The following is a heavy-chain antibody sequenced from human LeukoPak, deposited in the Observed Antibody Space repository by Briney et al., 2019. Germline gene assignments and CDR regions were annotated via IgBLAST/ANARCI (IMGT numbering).Heavy chain of an antibody. CDR3: ARDYTPNNYYYYMDV. CDR2: IYTSGST. J-gene: IGHJ6*03. D-gene: IGHD4/OR15-4a*01. V-gene: IGHV4-61*02. CDR1: GGSISSGSYY. Sequence: SETLSLTCSVSGGSISSGSYYWSWIRQPAGKGLEWIGRIYTSGSTNYNPSLKSRVTISVDTSKNQFSLKVSSVTAADTAVYYCARDYTPNNYYYYMDVWGKGTTVTISS.